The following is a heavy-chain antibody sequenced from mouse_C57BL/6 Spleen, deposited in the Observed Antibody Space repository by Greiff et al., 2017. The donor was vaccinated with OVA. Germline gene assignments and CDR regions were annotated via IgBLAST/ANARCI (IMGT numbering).Heavy chain of an antibody. D-gene: IGHD4-1*01. V-gene: IGHV1-50*01. CDR2: IDPSDSYT. CDR3: ARGLGQWYFDV. J-gene: IGHJ1*03. CDR1: GYTFTSYW. Sequence: VQLQQPGAELVKPGASVKLSCKASGYTFTSYWMQWVKQRPGQGLEWIGEIDPSDSYTNYNQKFKGKATLTVDTSSSTAYMQLSSLTSEDSAVYYGARGLGQWYFDVWGTGTTVTVSS.